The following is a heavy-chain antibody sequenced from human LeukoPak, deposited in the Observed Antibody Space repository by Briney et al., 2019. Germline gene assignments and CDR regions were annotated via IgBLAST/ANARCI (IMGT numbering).Heavy chain of an antibody. D-gene: IGHD3-10*01. CDR2: INHSGST. Sequence: PSETLSLTCAVYGGSFSGYYWSWIRQPPGKGLEWIGEINHSGSTNYNPSLKSRATISVDTSKNQFSLKLSSVTAADTAVYYCARGGRYYYGSGSSPGFDYWGQGTLVTVSS. CDR1: GGSFSGYY. J-gene: IGHJ4*02. CDR3: ARGGRYYYGSGSSPGFDY. V-gene: IGHV4-34*01.